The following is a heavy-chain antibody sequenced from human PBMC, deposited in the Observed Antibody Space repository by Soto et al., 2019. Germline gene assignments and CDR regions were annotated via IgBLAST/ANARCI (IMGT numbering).Heavy chain of an antibody. J-gene: IGHJ3*02. V-gene: IGHV4-61*01. D-gene: IGHD1-26*01. CDR3: ARDRPYSGSYWDASDI. CDR1: GGSVSSGSYY. CDR2: IYYSGST. Sequence: SEPLSLTCTVSGGSVSSGSYYWSWIRQPPGKGLEWIGYIYYSGSTNYNPSLKSRVTISVDTSKNQFSLKLSSVTAADTAVYYCARDRPYSGSYWDASDIWGQGTMVTVSS.